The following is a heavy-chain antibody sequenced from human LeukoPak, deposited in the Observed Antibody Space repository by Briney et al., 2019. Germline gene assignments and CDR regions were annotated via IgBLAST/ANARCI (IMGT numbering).Heavy chain of an antibody. Sequence: SETLSLTCTVSGGSISSSSYYWGWIRQPPGKGLEWIGSIYYSGSTYYNPSLKSRVTISVDTSKNQFSLKLSSVTAADTAVYYRARQLPGRGRFDPWGQGTLVTVSS. D-gene: IGHD1-14*01. CDR2: IYYSGST. CDR1: GGSISSSSYY. V-gene: IGHV4-39*01. J-gene: IGHJ5*02. CDR3: ARQLPGRGRFDP.